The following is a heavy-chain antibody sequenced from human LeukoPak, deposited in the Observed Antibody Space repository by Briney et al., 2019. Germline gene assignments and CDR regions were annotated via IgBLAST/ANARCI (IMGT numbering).Heavy chain of an antibody. Sequence: SETLSLTCAVSGDSFSNYFWSWIRQSPGKGLEWSGEINYSGTTNYNPSLKSRVTVSVDPAKNQLSLKLRSVTAADTAVYYCARGGGVAVADYFFDLWGQGTLVTVSS. D-gene: IGHD6-19*01. CDR1: GDSFSNYF. CDR2: INYSGTT. CDR3: ARGGGVAVADYFFDL. V-gene: IGHV4-34*01. J-gene: IGHJ4*02.